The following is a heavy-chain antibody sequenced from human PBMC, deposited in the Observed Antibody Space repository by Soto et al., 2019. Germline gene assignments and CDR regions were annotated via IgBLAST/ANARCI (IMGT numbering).Heavy chain of an antibody. CDR1: GGTFSSYA. Sequence: SVKVSCKASGGTFSSYAISWVRQAPGQGLEWMGGIIPIFGTANYAQKFQGRVTITADESTSTAYMELSSLRSEDTAVYYCASLNYDFWSGYSAPAYYYGMDVWGQGTTVTVSS. V-gene: IGHV1-69*13. D-gene: IGHD3-3*01. J-gene: IGHJ6*02. CDR3: ASLNYDFWSGYSAPAYYYGMDV. CDR2: IIPIFGTA.